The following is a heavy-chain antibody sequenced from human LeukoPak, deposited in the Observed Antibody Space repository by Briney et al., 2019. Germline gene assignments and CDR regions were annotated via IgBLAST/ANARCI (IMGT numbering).Heavy chain of an antibody. V-gene: IGHV5-51*01. D-gene: IGHD4-17*01. Sequence: GESLKISCTGSEDTFSNYWIGWVRQMPGKGLEWMGIIYPGDSDTRYSPSFQGQVTISADTTLNTAYLQWSSLTASDTAMYYCASRPFETTVVPWDFYWGQGTQVTVSS. CDR3: ASRPFETTVVPWDFY. CDR2: IYPGDSDT. J-gene: IGHJ4*02. CDR1: EDTFSNYW.